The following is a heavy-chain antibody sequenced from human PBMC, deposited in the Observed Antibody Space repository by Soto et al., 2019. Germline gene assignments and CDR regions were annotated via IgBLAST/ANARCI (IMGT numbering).Heavy chain of an antibody. J-gene: IGHJ3*02. D-gene: IGHD1-1*01. CDR3: ARYNWGAMGAFDI. Sequence: QVQLQESGPGLVKPSETLSLTCTVSGGSISSYYWSWIRQPPGKGLEWIGYIYYSGSTNYNPSLKSRVTISVDTSKNQFSLRLSSVNAADTAVYYCARYNWGAMGAFDIWGRGTMVTVSS. CDR1: GGSISSYY. CDR2: IYYSGST. V-gene: IGHV4-59*01.